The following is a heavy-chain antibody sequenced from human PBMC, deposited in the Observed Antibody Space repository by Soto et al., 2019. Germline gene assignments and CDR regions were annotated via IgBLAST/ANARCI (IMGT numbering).Heavy chain of an antibody. J-gene: IGHJ6*03. CDR1: GFTFSSYG. D-gene: IGHD2-2*01. CDR3: AKDPADIVVVPAAMYYYYYMDV. V-gene: IGHV3-30*18. CDR2: ISYDGSNK. Sequence: GESLKISCAASGFTFSSYGMHWVRQAPGKGLEWVAVISYDGSNKYYADSVKGRFTISRDNSKNTLYLQMNSLRAEDTAVYYCAKDPADIVVVPAAMYYYYYMDVWGKGTTVTVSS.